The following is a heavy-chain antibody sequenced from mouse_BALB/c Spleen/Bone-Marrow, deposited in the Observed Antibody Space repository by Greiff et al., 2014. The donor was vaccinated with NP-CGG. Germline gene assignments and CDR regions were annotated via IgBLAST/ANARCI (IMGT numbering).Heavy chain of an antibody. CDR3: AKGGYADGLAY. Sequence: VMLVESGPGLVAPSQSLSITCTVSGFSLTSYGVNWVRQPPKKGLEWLGVIWGDGSTNYHSALISRLSISKDNSKSQIFLKLNSLQTDDTATYYCAKGGYADGLAYWGQGILVTVSA. CDR1: GFSLTSYG. J-gene: IGHJ3*01. CDR2: IWGDGST. V-gene: IGHV2-3*01. D-gene: IGHD2-14*01.